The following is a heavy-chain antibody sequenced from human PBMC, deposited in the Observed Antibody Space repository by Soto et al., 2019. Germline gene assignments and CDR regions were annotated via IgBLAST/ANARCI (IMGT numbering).Heavy chain of an antibody. CDR1: GFTFSSYG. Sequence: QVQLVESGGGVVQPGRSLRLSCAASGFTFSSYGMHWVRQAPGKGLEWVAVIWDDGSNKYYADSVKGRFTISRDNSTNTLYLQMNSLRAEDTAVYYCAREPPYPSYCSSPSCYGDYFVYWGQGPLVTVSS. CDR3: AREPPYPSYCSSPSCYGDYFVY. CDR2: IWDDGSNK. D-gene: IGHD2-2*01. J-gene: IGHJ4*02. V-gene: IGHV3-33*01.